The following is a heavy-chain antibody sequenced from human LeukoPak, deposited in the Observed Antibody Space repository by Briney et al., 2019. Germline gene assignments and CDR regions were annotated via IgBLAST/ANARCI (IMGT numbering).Heavy chain of an antibody. CDR1: GYSFTTYW. CDR3: ARRAYSDAFDI. V-gene: IGHV5-51*03. D-gene: IGHD2-21*01. J-gene: IGHJ3*02. Sequence: KPGESLKISCKGSGYSFTTYWIGWVRQMPGKGLEWMGIIDPRDSDTRYSPSFQGQVTISADMSISTAYLQWGSLKASDTATYYCARRAYSDAFDIWGQGTMVTVSS. CDR2: IDPRDSDT.